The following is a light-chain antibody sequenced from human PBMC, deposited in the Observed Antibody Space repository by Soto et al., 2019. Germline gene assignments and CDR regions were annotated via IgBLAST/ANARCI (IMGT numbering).Light chain of an antibody. J-gene: IGKJ5*01. CDR2: DAS. CDR3: QQRSNWVT. Sequence: IVLTQSPVTLSLSPGERATLSCRASQSVSSYSSWYQQKPGQAPRLLIYDASNRATGIPARFSGSGSGTDFTLTISSLAHEDFAVYYCQQRSNWVTFGQGTRLEIK. CDR1: QSVSSY. V-gene: IGKV3-11*01.